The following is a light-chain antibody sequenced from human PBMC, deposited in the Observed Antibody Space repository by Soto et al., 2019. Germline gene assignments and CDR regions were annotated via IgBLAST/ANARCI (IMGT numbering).Light chain of an antibody. J-gene: IGKJ1*01. Sequence: IVMTQSPLSLPVTPGEPASISCRSSQSLLHSNGYNYLDWYLQKPGQSPQLLIYLGSNRASGVPDRFSGSGSGTDFTLKISRVEAEDVGVYYCMQALQTQWTFGQGTKVDIK. V-gene: IGKV2-28*01. CDR2: LGS. CDR1: QSLLHSNGYNY. CDR3: MQALQTQWT.